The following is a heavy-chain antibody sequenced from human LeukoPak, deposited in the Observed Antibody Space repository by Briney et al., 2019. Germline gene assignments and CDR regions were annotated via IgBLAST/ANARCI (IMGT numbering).Heavy chain of an antibody. CDR1: GFTVSNNY. J-gene: IGHJ4*02. CDR2: IYSSGNT. V-gene: IGHV3-53*01. Sequence: GGSLRLSCAASGFTVSNNYMSWLRQAPGKGLEWVSVIYSSGNTYYADSVKGRFTISKDNSKNTLYLQRNSLRAEDTAVYYCARDGRDRGSREYYFDFWGQGTLVTVSS. CDR3: ARDGRDRGSREYYFDF. D-gene: IGHD2/OR15-2a*01.